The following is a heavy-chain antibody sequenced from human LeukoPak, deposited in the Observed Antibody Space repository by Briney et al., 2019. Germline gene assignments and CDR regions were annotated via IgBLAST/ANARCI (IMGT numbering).Heavy chain of an antibody. CDR1: GFTFSRYS. Sequence: GGSLRLSCAASGFTFSRYSRNWVRQAPGKGLEWVSYISSSSRTIHYADSVKGRFTISRDNAKNSLYLQMNSLRAEDTAVYYCVRDWGYDSSGYWQKYFDTWGQGTLVTVSS. CDR2: ISSSSRTI. CDR3: VRDWGYDSSGYWQKYFDT. D-gene: IGHD3-22*01. J-gene: IGHJ4*02. V-gene: IGHV3-48*01.